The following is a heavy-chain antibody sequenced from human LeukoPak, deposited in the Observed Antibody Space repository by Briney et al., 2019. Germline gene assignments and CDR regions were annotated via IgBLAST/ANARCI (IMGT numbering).Heavy chain of an antibody. J-gene: IGHJ2*01. CDR2: INHSGST. CDR1: GGSFSGYY. CDR3: ARDRRKPYSSSWAWLGYFDL. Sequence: SETLSLTCAVYGGSFSGYYWSWIRQPPGKGLEWIGEINHSGSTNYNPSLKSRVTISVDTSKNQFSLKLSSVTAADTAVYYCARDRRKPYSSSWAWLGYFDLWGRGTLVTVSS. D-gene: IGHD6-13*01. V-gene: IGHV4-34*01.